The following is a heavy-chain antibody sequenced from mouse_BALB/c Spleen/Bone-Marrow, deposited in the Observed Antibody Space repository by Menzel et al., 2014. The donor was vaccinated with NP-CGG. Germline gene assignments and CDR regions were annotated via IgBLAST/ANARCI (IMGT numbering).Heavy chain of an antibody. J-gene: IGHJ2*01. CDR3: ARPGTWGYFDY. CDR1: GFDFSRYW. V-gene: IGHV4-1*02. CDR2: INPDSSMI. Sequence: EVKLMESGGGLVQPGGSLKLSCAASGFDFSRYWMSWVRQAPGKGLEWIGEINPDSSMINYTPSLKDKFIISRDNAKNTLYLQMSKVRSEDTALYYCARPGTWGYFDYWGQDPTLTVSS. D-gene: IGHD4-1*01.